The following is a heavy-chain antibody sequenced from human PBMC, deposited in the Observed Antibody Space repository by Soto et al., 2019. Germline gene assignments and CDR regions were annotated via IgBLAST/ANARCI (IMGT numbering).Heavy chain of an antibody. J-gene: IGHJ4*02. CDR1: GGSFSCYY. V-gene: IGHV4-34*01. Sequence: SETLSLTCAVYGGSFSCYYLSLIRQPPGKGLEWIGEITPSGNTNYNPSLKSRVSISVDTSKNQFSLNLTSVTAADTGVYYCARAPMVLTRSYFDSWGQGTPVTVSS. CDR2: ITPSGNT. D-gene: IGHD3-22*01. CDR3: ARAPMVLTRSYFDS.